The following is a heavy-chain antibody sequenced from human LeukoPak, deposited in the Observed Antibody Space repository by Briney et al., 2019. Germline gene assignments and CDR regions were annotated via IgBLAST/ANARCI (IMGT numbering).Heavy chain of an antibody. CDR2: IYHSGST. D-gene: IGHD6-6*01. CDR1: GGSISSGGYY. V-gene: IGHV4-30-2*01. J-gene: IGHJ4*02. CDR3: ARGTMAAQADY. Sequence: SETLSLTCTVSGGSISSGGYYWSWIRQPPGKGLEWIGYIYHSGSTYYNPSLKSRVTISVDGSKNQFSLKLSSVTAADTAVYYCARGTMAAQADYWGQGTLVTVSS.